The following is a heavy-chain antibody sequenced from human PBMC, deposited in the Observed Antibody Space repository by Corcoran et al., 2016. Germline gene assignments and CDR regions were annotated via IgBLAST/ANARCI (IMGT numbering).Heavy chain of an antibody. CDR2: IDPSDSYT. CDR3: ARHAQSIAASSFDAFDI. V-gene: IGHV5-10-1*03. CDR1: GYSFTSYW. Sequence: EVQLVQSGAEVKKPGESLRISCKGSGYSFTSYWISWVRQMPGKGLEWMGRIDPSDSYTNYSPSFQGHVTISADKSISTAYLQWSRLKASYIAMYYCARHAQSIAASSFDAFDILGQGTMVTVSS. D-gene: IGHD6-13*01. J-gene: IGHJ3*02.